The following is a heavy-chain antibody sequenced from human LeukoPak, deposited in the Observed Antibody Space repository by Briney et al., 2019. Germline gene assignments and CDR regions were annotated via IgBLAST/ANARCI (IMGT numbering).Heavy chain of an antibody. D-gene: IGHD2-2*01. CDR3: ASDIVVVPAAMGSYYYYGMDV. J-gene: IGHJ6*02. V-gene: IGHV4-34*01. Sequence: PSETLSLTCAVYGGSFSGYYWSWIRQPPGKGLEWIGEINHSGSTNYNPSLKSRVTISADTSKNQFSLKLSSVTAADTAVYYCASDIVVVPAAMGSYYYYGMDVWGQGTTVTVSS. CDR1: GGSFSGYY. CDR2: INHSGST.